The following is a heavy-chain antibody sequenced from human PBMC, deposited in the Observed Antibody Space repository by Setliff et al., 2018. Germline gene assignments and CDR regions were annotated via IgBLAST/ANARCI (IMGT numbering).Heavy chain of an antibody. J-gene: IGHJ4*02. CDR1: GGGSINNYY. V-gene: IGHV4-59*08. CDR3: ARQPSSGSWWNSRPFYSDY. D-gene: IGHD3-10*01. Sequence: PSETLSLTCTVSGGGSINNYYWSWVRQSPGKGLEWIGFVHFGGDTNYNPSLKSRVTMSADTSNNQFSLNLRSVTAADTAVYFCARQPSSGSWWNSRPFYSDYWGQGTLVTVSS. CDR2: VHFGGDT.